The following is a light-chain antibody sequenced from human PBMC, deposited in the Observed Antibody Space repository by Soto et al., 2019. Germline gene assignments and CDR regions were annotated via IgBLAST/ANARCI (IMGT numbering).Light chain of an antibody. J-gene: IGKJ1*01. V-gene: IGKV3-15*01. CDR2: GAS. CDR3: QQYNNRPRT. Sequence: EIVMTQSPATLSVSRGERATLSCRASQSVSSDLAWYHQKPGQAPRLLIYGASTRATGIPARFSGSGSGTEFTLTIKCMPPQDFPVYYCQQYNNRPRTLCQGTKVDSK. CDR1: QSVSSD.